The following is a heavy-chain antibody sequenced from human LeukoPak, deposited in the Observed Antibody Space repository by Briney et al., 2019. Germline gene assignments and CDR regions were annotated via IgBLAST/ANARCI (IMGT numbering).Heavy chain of an antibody. J-gene: IGHJ4*02. V-gene: IGHV3-48*01. Sequence: GGSLRLSCGASGFTFSSYNMNWVRQAPGKGLEWVSYISSSGGAIYYADSVKGRFTISRDNAKNSLFLQMNSLRAEDTAVYYCARVGNSGSSGGDYWGQGTLVAVSS. CDR1: GFTFSSYN. D-gene: IGHD6-6*01. CDR2: ISSSGGAI. CDR3: ARVGNSGSSGGDY.